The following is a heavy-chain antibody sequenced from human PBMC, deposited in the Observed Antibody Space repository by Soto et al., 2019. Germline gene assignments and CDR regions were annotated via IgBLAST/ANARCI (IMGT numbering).Heavy chain of an antibody. D-gene: IGHD2-15*01. J-gene: IGHJ4*02. CDR2: INPNSGDT. V-gene: IGHV1-2*02. CDR1: GYIFTAYS. CDR3: AREASAVVSLDY. Sequence: ASVKVSGKASGYIFTAYSMHWVRQAPGQGLEWLGWINPNSGDTIYAQKFQDRVTMTCDTSVSTAYLELSSLSSDDTALYYCAREASAVVSLDYWGQGTLVTVSS.